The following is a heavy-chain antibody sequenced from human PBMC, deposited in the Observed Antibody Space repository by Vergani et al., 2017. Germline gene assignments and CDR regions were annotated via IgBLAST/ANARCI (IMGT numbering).Heavy chain of an antibody. Sequence: EVQLVESGGGLVKPGGSLRLSCAASGFTFSSYSMNWVRQAPGKGLEWVSSISSSSSYIYYADSVKGRFTISRDNAKNSLYLQMNSLRAEDTAVYYCARGYCGGDCYPTPQAFDIWGQGTMVTVSS. CDR1: GFTFSSYS. D-gene: IGHD2-21*02. CDR2: ISSSSSYI. CDR3: ARGYCGGDCYPTPQAFDI. J-gene: IGHJ3*02. V-gene: IGHV3-21*01.